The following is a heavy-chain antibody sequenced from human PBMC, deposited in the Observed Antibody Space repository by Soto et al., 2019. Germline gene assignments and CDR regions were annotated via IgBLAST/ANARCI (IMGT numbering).Heavy chain of an antibody. D-gene: IGHD2-15*01. Sequence: GGSLRLSCAASGFTFSSYSMNWVRQAPGKGLEWVSSISSSSSYIYYADSVKGRFTISRDNAKNSLYLQMNSLRAEDTAVYYCARDLEVIGGGYYYGMDVWGQGTTVTVSS. V-gene: IGHV3-21*01. J-gene: IGHJ6*02. CDR1: GFTFSSYS. CDR2: ISSSSSYI. CDR3: ARDLEVIGGGYYYGMDV.